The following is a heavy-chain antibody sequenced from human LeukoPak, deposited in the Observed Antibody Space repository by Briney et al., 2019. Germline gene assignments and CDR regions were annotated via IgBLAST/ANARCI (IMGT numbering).Heavy chain of an antibody. V-gene: IGHV3-21*01. CDR2: IDYDSSHI. J-gene: IGHJ4*02. D-gene: IGHD3-9*01. CDR1: GFTFSNSA. CDR3: ARDPLRYLRVGHYEY. Sequence: PGGSLRLSCAASGFTFSNSAMNWVRQVPGKGLEWVSSIDYDSSHIYYAASVRGRFTISRDNARNSVYLQMNSLRVEDTAVYYCARDPLRYLRVGHYEYWGQGTLVAVSS.